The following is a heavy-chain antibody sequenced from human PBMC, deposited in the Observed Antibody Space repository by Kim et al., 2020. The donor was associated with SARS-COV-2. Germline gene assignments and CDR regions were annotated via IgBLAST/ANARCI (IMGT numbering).Heavy chain of an antibody. CDR3: ARRGSSSVDY. D-gene: IGHD6-6*01. J-gene: IGHJ4*02. CDR2: DT. Sequence: DTRYSPSVQGQVTISADKSISTAYLQWSSLKASDTAMYYCARRGSSSVDYWGQGTLVTVSS. V-gene: IGHV5-51*01.